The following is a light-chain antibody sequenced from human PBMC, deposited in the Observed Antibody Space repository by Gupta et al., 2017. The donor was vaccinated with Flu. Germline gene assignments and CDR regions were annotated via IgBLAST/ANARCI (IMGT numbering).Light chain of an antibody. CDR1: QRVSPS. V-gene: IGKV3-11*01. J-gene: IGKJ2*01. Sequence: ELATPSCRAIQRVSPSLAWYQQKPGQAPRLLIYDASNRPAGIPARFSASGSGTDFTRTISSVEPEDFAVYYCQQRTSWPMYTFGQGTKLEMK. CDR3: QQRTSWPMYT. CDR2: DAS.